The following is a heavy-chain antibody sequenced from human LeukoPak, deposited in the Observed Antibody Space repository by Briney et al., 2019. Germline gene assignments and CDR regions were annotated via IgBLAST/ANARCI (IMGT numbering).Heavy chain of an antibody. CDR1: GFTFSSYG. Sequence: PGGSLRLSCAASGFTFSSYGMHWVRQAPGKGLEWVSVIYSGGSTYYADSVKGRFTISRDNSKNTLYLQMNSLRAEDTAVYYCASCAGRDGSFDYWGQGTLVTVSS. CDR2: IYSGGST. J-gene: IGHJ4*02. D-gene: IGHD5-24*01. V-gene: IGHV3-NL1*01. CDR3: ASCAGRDGSFDY.